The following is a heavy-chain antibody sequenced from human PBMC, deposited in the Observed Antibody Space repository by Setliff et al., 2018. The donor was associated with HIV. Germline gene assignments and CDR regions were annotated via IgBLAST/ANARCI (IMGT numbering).Heavy chain of an antibody. CDR3: ARSLVPSGYYYGRHAFDI. J-gene: IGHJ3*02. CDR2: IYYSGNT. CDR1: GASIRGQS. Sequence: SETLSLTCSVSGASIRGQSWSWIRQSPGKGLEWIGNIYYSGNTNYNPSFKSRVTISVDTSKNQFSLRVNSVTAADTAVYYCARSLVPSGYYYGRHAFDIWGQGTKVTVSS. D-gene: IGHD3-22*01. V-gene: IGHV4-59*08.